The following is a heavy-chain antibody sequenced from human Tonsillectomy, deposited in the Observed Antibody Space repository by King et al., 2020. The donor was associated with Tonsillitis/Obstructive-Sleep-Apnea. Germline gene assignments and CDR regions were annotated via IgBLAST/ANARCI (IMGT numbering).Heavy chain of an antibody. V-gene: IGHV1-2*02. CDR3: ASEYSSLVRGCDYYYYWNDV. CDR1: GYTFTGYY. J-gene: IGHJ6*02. D-gene: IGHD6-13*01. CDR2: INPNSGGT. Sequence: QLVQSGAEVKKPGALVKVSCKASGYTFTGYYMHWVRQAPGQGLEWMGWINPNSGGTNYAQKFKGRVTMTRDTSISTAYMELSRLRSDDTAVYYCASEYSSLVRGCDYYYYWNDVWGQGTTVTVAS.